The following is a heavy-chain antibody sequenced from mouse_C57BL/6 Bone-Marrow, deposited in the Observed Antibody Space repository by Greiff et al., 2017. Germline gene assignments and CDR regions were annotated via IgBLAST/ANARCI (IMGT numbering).Heavy chain of an antibody. Sequence: DVKLVESGGGLVQPGGSLKLSCAASGFTFSDYYMYWVRQTPEKRLEWVAYISNGGGSTYYPDTVKGRFTISRDNAKNTLYLQMSRLKSEDTAMYYCARHQIYYGYDEIFDVWGTGTTVTVSS. D-gene: IGHD2-2*01. CDR2: ISNGGGST. CDR3: ARHQIYYGYDEIFDV. J-gene: IGHJ1*03. V-gene: IGHV5-12*01. CDR1: GFTFSDYY.